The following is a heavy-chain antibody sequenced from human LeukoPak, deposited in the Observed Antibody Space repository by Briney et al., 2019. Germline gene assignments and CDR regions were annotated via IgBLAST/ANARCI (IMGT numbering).Heavy chain of an antibody. CDR1: GFTFSSYA. J-gene: IGHJ4*02. D-gene: IGHD2-15*01. CDR3: AKDHAYCSGGSCPDPDY. CDR2: ISGSGGST. V-gene: IGHV3-23*01. Sequence: GGSLRLSCAASGFTFSSYAMSWVRQAPGKGLEWVSAISGSGGSTYYADSVKGRFTISRDNSKNTLYLQMNSLRAEDTAVYYCAKDHAYCSGGSCPDPDYWGQGTLVTVSS.